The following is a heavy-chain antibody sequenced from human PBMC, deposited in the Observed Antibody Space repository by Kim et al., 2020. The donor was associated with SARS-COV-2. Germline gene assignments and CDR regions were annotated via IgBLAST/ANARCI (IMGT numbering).Heavy chain of an antibody. CDR1: GFTFDDYT. V-gene: IGHV3-43*01. Sequence: GGSLRLSCAASGFTFDDYTMHWVRQAPGKGLEWVSLISWDGGSTYYADSVKGRFTISRDNSKNSLYLQMNSLRTEDTALYYCAKDVRDYLGWGYYGMDVWGQGTTVTVSS. D-gene: IGHD4-17*01. CDR2: ISWDGGST. J-gene: IGHJ6*02. CDR3: AKDVRDYLGWGYYGMDV.